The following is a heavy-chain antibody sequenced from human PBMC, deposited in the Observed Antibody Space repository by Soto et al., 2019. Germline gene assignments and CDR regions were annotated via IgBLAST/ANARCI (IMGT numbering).Heavy chain of an antibody. CDR3: ARGAKNIYAMDG. J-gene: IGHJ6*02. V-gene: IGHV3-74*01. CDR2: IKFDGSTT. CDR1: GFAFSTYW. Sequence: EVQLVESGGGLVQPGGSLRLSCAASGFAFSTYWMHWVRQAPGKGLLWVARIKFDGSTTYSADSVKGRFTISRDDAQNTLYLQMNGLRVDDSAVYYCARGAKNIYAMDGWGQGTTVTVSS.